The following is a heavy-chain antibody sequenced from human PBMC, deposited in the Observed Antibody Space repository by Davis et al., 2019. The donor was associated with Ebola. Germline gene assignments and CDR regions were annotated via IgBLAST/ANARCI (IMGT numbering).Heavy chain of an antibody. V-gene: IGHV3-15*01. J-gene: IGHJ6*03. CDR1: GFTFPNAW. D-gene: IGHD2-2*01. CDR3: TTDVVPAATRGVFYYYYYMDV. CDR2: IKSKTDGGTT. Sequence: GGSLRLSCAASGFTFPNAWMSWVRQAPGKGLEWVGRIKSKTDGGTTDYAAPVKGRFTISRDDSKNTLYLQMNSLKTEDTAVFYCTTDVVPAATRGVFYYYYYMDVWGKGTTVTVSS.